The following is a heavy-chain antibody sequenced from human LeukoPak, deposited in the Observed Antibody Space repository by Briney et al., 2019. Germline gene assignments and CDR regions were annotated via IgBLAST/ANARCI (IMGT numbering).Heavy chain of an antibody. CDR3: ASLLGYSYGDNDAFDI. D-gene: IGHD5-18*01. J-gene: IGHJ3*02. CDR1: GGTFSSSA. Sequence: SVKVSCKASGGTFSSSAISWVRQAPGQRLEWMGRIIPIFGTTNYAQKFQGGVTITTDESTSTAYMELSSLRSEDTAVYYCASLLGYSYGDNDAFDIWGQGTMVTVSS. V-gene: IGHV1-69*05. CDR2: IIPIFGTT.